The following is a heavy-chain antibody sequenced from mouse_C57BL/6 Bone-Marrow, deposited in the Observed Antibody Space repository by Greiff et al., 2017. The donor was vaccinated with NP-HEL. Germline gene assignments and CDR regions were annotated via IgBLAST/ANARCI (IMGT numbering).Heavy chain of an antibody. J-gene: IGHJ3*01. V-gene: IGHV1-66*01. CDR3: ARGGFWYYGSSPWFAY. CDR1: GYSFTSYY. D-gene: IGHD1-1*01. CDR2: IYPGSGNT. Sequence: QVTLKESGPELVKPGASVKISCKASGYSFTSYYIHWVKQRPGQGLEWIGWIYPGSGNTKYNEKFKGKATLTADTSSSTAYMQLSSLTSEDSAVYYCARGGFWYYGSSPWFAYWGQGTLVTVSA.